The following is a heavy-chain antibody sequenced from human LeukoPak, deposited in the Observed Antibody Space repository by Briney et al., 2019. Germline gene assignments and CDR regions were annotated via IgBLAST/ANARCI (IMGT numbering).Heavy chain of an antibody. V-gene: IGHV1-69*04. D-gene: IGHD3-10*01. Sequence: ASVKVSCKASGGTFSSYAISWVRQAPGQGLDWMGRSIPMLGIANYAQKFQGRVTITAGKSTSTAYMELSSLRPEDTAVYYCARSVLWSGELYYFDYWGQGTLVTVSS. J-gene: IGHJ4*02. CDR3: ARSVLWSGELYYFDY. CDR2: SIPMLGIA. CDR1: GGTFSSYA.